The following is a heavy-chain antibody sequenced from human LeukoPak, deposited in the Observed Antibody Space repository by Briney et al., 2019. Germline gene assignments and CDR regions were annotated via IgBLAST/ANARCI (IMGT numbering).Heavy chain of an antibody. CDR2: MNPNSGDT. D-gene: IGHD3-10*01. J-gene: IGHJ4*02. V-gene: IGHV1-8*01. CDR3: ARGPSGSYFGYRRGD. Sequence: ASVKVSCKASAYTFNNYDFDWVRQATGQGLEWMGWMNPNSGDTGYAQKFQGRVTMTRDTSTSTAYMELSSLRSEDTAIYYCARGPSGSYFGYRRGDWGQGTLVTVSS. CDR1: AYTFNNYD.